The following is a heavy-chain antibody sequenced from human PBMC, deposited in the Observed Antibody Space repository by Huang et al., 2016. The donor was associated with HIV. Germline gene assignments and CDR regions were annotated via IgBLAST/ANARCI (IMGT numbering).Heavy chain of an antibody. CDR3: ATKTGAMDI. V-gene: IGHV3-7*03. J-gene: IGHJ6*02. CDR1: TFTFGAYW. Sequence: VESGGRLVQSGGSLRLSCVGSTFTFGAYWMSWVRQTPGKGLEWVANIRQDESEKYYVDSVKGRVNISRDNAKKVLFLEMNNVTVEDTATYYCATKTGAMDIWGQGTTVTVS. CDR2: IRQDESEK. D-gene: IGHD1-7*01.